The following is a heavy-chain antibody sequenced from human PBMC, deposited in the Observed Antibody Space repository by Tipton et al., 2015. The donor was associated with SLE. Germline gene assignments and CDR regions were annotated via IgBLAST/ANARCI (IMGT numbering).Heavy chain of an antibody. J-gene: IGHJ6*02. CDR3: AKDGNILTGYSGWYYGMDV. V-gene: IGHV3-33*06. Sequence: RSLRLSCVASGFTFSTYGMHWVRQAPGKGLEWVAVIWYDGSNKYYADSVKGRFTISRDNSKNTLYLQMNSLRAEDTAVYYCAKDGNILTGYSGWYYGMDVWGQGTTVTVSS. CDR1: GFTFSTYG. CDR2: IWYDGSNK. D-gene: IGHD3-9*01.